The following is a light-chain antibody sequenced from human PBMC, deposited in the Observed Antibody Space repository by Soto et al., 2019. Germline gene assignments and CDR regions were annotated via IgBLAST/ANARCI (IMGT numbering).Light chain of an antibody. V-gene: IGLV1-44*01. CDR1: SSNIGRHG. J-gene: IGLJ2*01. Sequence: QSVLTQPPSASGTPGQRVTISCSGSSSNIGRHGVNWYQHLPGAAPKLLIYSNNQRPSGVPDRFSGSTSVTSVSLTISGLQSEDEADYYCATWDDSLNGVVFGGGTKVTVL. CDR2: SNN. CDR3: ATWDDSLNGVV.